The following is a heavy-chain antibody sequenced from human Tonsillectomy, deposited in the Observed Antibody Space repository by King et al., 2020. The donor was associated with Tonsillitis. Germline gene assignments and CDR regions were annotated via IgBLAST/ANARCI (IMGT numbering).Heavy chain of an antibody. CDR2: ISSSSTTL. V-gene: IGHV3-48*02. D-gene: IGHD2-2*01. CDR3: ARSAGYCSSTSCYSVYYYCGMDV. J-gene: IGHJ6*02. Sequence: VQLVESGGGLVQPGGSLRLSCAASGFTFSSYNMHWVRQAPGKGLEWVSYISSSSTTLYYTDSLKGRFTISRDNAKNSLSLQMNSLRDEDTAVYYCARSAGYCSSTSCYSVYYYCGMDVWGQGTTVTVSS. CDR1: GFTFSSYN.